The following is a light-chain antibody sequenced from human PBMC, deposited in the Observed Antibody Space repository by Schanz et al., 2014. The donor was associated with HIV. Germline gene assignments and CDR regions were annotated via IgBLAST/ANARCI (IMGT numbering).Light chain of an antibody. CDR1: QIIGSAY. CDR2: DAS. Sequence: EVVLTQSPGTLSLSPGEGATLSCRASQIIGSAYLAWYQQKPGQTPRVLIYDASNRATGIPARFSGSGSGTDFTLTISSLEPEDFAVYYCQQYSNWPLTFGGGTKVEIK. V-gene: IGKV3-11*01. CDR3: QQYSNWPLT. J-gene: IGKJ4*01.